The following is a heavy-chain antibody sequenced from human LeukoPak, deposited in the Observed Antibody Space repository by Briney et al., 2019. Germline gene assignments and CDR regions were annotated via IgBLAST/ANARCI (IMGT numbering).Heavy chain of an antibody. J-gene: IGHJ5*02. Sequence: PGRSLRLSCAASVFTFSSYGMHWVRQAPGKGLEWVAVIWYDGSNKYYADSVKGRFTISRDNSKNTLYLQMNSLRAEDTAVYYCAKASLAVAGIFDPWGQGTLVTVSS. D-gene: IGHD6-19*01. CDR2: IWYDGSNK. CDR1: VFTFSSYG. V-gene: IGHV3-33*06. CDR3: AKASLAVAGIFDP.